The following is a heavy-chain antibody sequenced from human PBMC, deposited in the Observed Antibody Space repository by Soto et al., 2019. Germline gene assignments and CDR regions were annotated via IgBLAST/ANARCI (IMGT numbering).Heavy chain of an antibody. D-gene: IGHD6-13*01. CDR1: GFTFRSFT. V-gene: IGHV3-21*01. CDR2: ISSNSAYI. Sequence: GSLRLSCAGPGFTFRSFTMNWVRQAPGKGLEWVSTISSNSAYIYYTDALRGRFTISRDNAKNSLHLQMNSLRAEDTAVYYCTRDASRDSSARGWFDPWGPGTLVTVSP. J-gene: IGHJ5*02. CDR3: TRDASRDSSARGWFDP.